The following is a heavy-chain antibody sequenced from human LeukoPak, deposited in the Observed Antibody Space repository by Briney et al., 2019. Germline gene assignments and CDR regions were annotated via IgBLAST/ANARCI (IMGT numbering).Heavy chain of an antibody. CDR3: TRLFAGNWFDP. Sequence: GGSLRLSCAASGFTFSGSAMHWVRQASGKGLEWVGRIRSKANSYATAYAASVKGRFTISRDDSKNTAYLQMNSLKTEDTAVYYCTRLFAGNWFDPWGQGTLVTVSS. CDR2: IRSKANSYAT. J-gene: IGHJ5*02. CDR1: GFTFSGSA. V-gene: IGHV3-73*01.